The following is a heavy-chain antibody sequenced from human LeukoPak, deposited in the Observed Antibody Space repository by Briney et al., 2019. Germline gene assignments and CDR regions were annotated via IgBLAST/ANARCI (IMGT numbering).Heavy chain of an antibody. CDR1: GFTFSSYS. D-gene: IGHD6-19*01. CDR3: AREYSSGWYSGSYFDY. V-gene: IGHV3-48*04. CDR2: ISSSGSTI. J-gene: IGHJ4*02. Sequence: GGSLRLSCAASGFTFSSYSMNWVRQAPGKGLEWVSYISSSGSTIYYADSVKGRFTISRDNAKNSLYLQMNSLRAEDTAVYYCAREYSSGWYSGSYFDYWGQGTLVTVSS.